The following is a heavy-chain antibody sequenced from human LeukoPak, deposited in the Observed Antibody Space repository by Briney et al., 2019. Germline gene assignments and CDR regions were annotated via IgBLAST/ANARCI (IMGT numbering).Heavy chain of an antibody. CDR1: GYSFTSYW. D-gene: IGHD3-22*01. V-gene: IGHV5-51*01. CDR3: ARPPDSSGYYYAR. CDR2: NYPGDSDT. Sequence: GESLKISCKGSGYSFTSYWIGWVRQMPGKGLEWMGINYPGDSDTRYSPSFQGQVTISADKSISTAYLQWSSLKASDTAMYYCARPPDSSGYYYARWGQGTLATVSS. J-gene: IGHJ4*02.